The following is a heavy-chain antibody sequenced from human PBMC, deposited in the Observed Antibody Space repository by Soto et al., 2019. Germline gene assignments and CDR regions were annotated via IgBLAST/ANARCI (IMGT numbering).Heavy chain of an antibody. J-gene: IGHJ6*02. D-gene: IGHD6-13*01. CDR2: IIPILGIA. Sequence: ASVKVSCKASGGTFSSYAISWVRQAPGQGLEWMGGIIPILGIANYAQKFQGRVTITADKSTSTAYMELSSLRSEDTAVYFCAREEYSSSWYYYYYVMDVWGQGTTVTVSS. CDR1: GGTFSSYA. V-gene: IGHV1-69*10. CDR3: AREEYSSSWYYYYYVMDV.